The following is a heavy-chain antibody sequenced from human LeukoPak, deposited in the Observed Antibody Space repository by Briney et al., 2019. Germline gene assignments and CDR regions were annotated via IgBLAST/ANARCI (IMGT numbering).Heavy chain of an antibody. CDR3: TTVSVVVPAAPPS. CDR1: GVTFSNAW. V-gene: IGHV3-15*01. D-gene: IGHD2-2*01. Sequence: PGGSLRLSCAASGVTFSNAWMSWVRQAPGKGLEWVGRIKSKTDGGTTDYAAPVKGRFTISRDDSKNTLYLQMNSLKTEDTAVYYCTTVSVVVPAAPPSWGQGTLVTVSS. J-gene: IGHJ4*02. CDR2: IKSKTDGGTT.